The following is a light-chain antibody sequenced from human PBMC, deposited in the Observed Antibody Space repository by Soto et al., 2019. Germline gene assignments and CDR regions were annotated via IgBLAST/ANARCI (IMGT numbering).Light chain of an antibody. CDR3: TSYRTNYTWL. CDR2: EVS. Sequence: QSALTQPASVSGSPGQSITISCTGTSSDVGGYNYVSWYQQHPGKAPKLIIYEVSNRHSGVSNRFSGSKSGNTASLTISGLQADDEADYYCTSYRTNYTWLFGGGTKVTVL. CDR1: SSDVGGYNY. V-gene: IGLV2-14*01. J-gene: IGLJ3*02.